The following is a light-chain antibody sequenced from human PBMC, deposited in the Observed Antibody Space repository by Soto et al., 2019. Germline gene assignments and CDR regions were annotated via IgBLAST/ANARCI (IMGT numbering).Light chain of an antibody. CDR1: QSISSW. CDR2: KAS. V-gene: IGKV1-5*03. Sequence: DIQMTQSPSTLSASVGDRVTITCRASQSISSWLAWFQQKPGKAPKLLIYKASSLQSGVPSRFSGSESGTEFNLTISSLQPDDVATYYCQQYNPYSSTFGQGTKLEIK. J-gene: IGKJ2*01. CDR3: QQYNPYSST.